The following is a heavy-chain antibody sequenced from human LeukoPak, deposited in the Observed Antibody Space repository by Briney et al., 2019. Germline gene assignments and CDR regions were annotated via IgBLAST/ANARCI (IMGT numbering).Heavy chain of an antibody. CDR3: AKDYSYGSLDY. D-gene: IGHD5-18*01. J-gene: IGHJ4*02. CDR2: ISSSGSTI. V-gene: IGHV3-11*01. Sequence: GGSLRLSCAASGFTFSDYYMSWIRQAPGKGLEWVSYISSSGSTIYYADSVKGRFTISRDNAKNSLYLQMNSLRAEDTAVYYCAKDYSYGSLDYWGQGTLVTVSS. CDR1: GFTFSDYY.